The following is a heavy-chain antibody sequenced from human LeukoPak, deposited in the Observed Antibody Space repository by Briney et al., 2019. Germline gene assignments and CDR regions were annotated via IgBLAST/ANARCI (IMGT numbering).Heavy chain of an antibody. Sequence: PGGSLRLSCAASGFTFSNYAMHWVRQAPDKGLEWVAVVSYDGSNKYYADSVKGRFTISRDNSKNTLYLQMNSLRAEDTAVYYCAKDWATMVRGADYWGQGTLVTVSS. V-gene: IGHV3-30*04. CDR1: GFTFSNYA. CDR2: VSYDGSNK. CDR3: AKDWATMVRGADY. J-gene: IGHJ4*02. D-gene: IGHD3-10*01.